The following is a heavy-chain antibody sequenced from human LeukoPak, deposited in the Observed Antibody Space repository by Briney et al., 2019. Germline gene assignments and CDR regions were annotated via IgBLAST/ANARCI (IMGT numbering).Heavy chain of an antibody. J-gene: IGHJ4*02. CDR3: ATSTGHLNY. V-gene: IGHV3-48*04. D-gene: IGHD2-2*01. CDR1: GFTFSSYS. CDR2: ISSSSSTI. Sequence: PGGSLRLSCAASGFTFSSYSMNWVRQAPGKGLEWVSYISSSSSTIYYVDSVKGRFTISRDNAKNSLYLQMNSLRAEDTAVYYCATSTGHLNYWGQGTLVTVSS.